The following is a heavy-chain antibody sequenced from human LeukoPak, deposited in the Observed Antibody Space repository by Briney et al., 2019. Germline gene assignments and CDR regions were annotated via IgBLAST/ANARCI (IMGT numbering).Heavy chain of an antibody. Sequence: ASVKVSCKASGYTFTSYYMHWVRQAPGQGLEWMGIINPSGGSTSYAQKFQGRVTMTRDMSTSTAYMELSRLRSDDTAVYYCARDQRYSSAWYDEGGYYFDYWGQGTPVTVSS. CDR3: ARDQRYSSAWYDEGGYYFDY. V-gene: IGHV1-46*01. CDR2: INPSGGST. CDR1: GYTFTSYY. D-gene: IGHD6-19*01. J-gene: IGHJ4*02.